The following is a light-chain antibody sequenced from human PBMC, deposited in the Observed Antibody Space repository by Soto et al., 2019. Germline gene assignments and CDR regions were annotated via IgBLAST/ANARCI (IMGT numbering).Light chain of an antibody. CDR3: QVWDSSSGVV. J-gene: IGLJ2*01. CDR2: YDS. CDR1: NIGSKS. Sequence: VLTQPPSVSVAPGKTARITCGGNNIGSKSVHWYQQKPGQAPVLVIYYDSDRPSGIPERFSGSNSGNTATLTISRVEAGDEADYYCQVWDSSSGVVFGGGTKVTVL. V-gene: IGLV3-21*04.